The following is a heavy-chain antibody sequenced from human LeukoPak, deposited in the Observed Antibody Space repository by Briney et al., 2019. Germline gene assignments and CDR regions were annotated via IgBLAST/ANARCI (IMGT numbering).Heavy chain of an antibody. J-gene: IGHJ4*02. CDR1: GGTFSSYA. V-gene: IGHV1-69*01. Sequence: ASVKVSCKASGGTFSSYAISWVRQAPGQGLEWMGGIIPIFGTANYAQKFQGRVTITADESTSTAYMELSSLRSEDTAVYYCAKDQVKSVGATTRDYWGQGTLVTVSS. D-gene: IGHD1-26*01. CDR3: AKDQVKSVGATTRDY. CDR2: IIPIFGTA.